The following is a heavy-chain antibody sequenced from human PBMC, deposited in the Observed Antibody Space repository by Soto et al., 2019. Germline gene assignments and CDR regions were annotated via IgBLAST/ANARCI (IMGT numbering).Heavy chain of an antibody. CDR1: GGSISSSSYY. Sequence: SETLSLTCTVSGGSISSSSYYWGWIRQPPGKGLEWIGSIYYSGSTYYNPSLKSRVTISVDTSKNQFSLKLSSVTAADTAVYYCARVRLRAAAGKGYFQHWGQGTLVTVSS. CDR2: IYYSGST. J-gene: IGHJ1*01. CDR3: ARVRLRAAAGKGYFQH. D-gene: IGHD6-13*01. V-gene: IGHV4-39*01.